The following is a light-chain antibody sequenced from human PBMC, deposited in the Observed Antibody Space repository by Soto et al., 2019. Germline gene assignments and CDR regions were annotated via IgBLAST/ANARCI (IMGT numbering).Light chain of an antibody. Sequence: QSVLTQPPSASGTPGQRVTISCSGGSSNIGTDSVNWYQQLPGTAPKVIIYRNNQRPSGVPDRFSGSKSGTSASLGISGLQSEDEADYYCAAWDESLSGVVFGGGTKLTVL. CDR2: RNN. CDR1: SSNIGTDS. J-gene: IGLJ2*01. V-gene: IGLV1-44*01. CDR3: AAWDESLSGVV.